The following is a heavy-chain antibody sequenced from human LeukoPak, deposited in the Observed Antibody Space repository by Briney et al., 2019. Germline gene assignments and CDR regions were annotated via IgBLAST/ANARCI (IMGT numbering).Heavy chain of an antibody. CDR1: GFTFTAYH. D-gene: IGHD7-27*01. V-gene: IGHV1-2*02. CDR3: ARGPHWDPHFDY. Sequence: ASVKVSSTASGFTFTAYHMHWVRQAPGQGLEWMGWINPNSGGTNYAQKFQGRVTMTRDTSISTAYMELSGLRSDDTAVYYCARGPHWDPHFDYWGQGTLVTVSS. J-gene: IGHJ4*02. CDR2: INPNSGGT.